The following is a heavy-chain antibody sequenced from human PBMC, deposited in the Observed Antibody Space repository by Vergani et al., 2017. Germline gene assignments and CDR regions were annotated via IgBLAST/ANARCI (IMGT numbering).Heavy chain of an antibody. D-gene: IGHD3-16*01. CDR1: GFTLSNYD. J-gene: IGHJ4*02. CDR2: IQFDGSNQ. V-gene: IGHV3-30*02. CDR3: AKYFRGWGIDY. Sequence: QVQLVESGGGVVQRGGSLRLSCATSGFTLSNYDMQWIRQGPGKGLEFVAVIQFDGSNQYYADSVKGRFTLSRDFSKSTLYLQMHSLRTDDTATYYCAKYFRGWGIDYWGQGTLVTVSS.